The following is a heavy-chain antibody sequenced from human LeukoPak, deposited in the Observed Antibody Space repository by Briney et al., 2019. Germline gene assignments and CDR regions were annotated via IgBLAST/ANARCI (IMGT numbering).Heavy chain of an antibody. J-gene: IGHJ4*02. CDR3: ARDLGTGG. D-gene: IGHD1-14*01. CDR2: ISSSSSYI. V-gene: IGHV3-21*01. CDR1: GFTFSNYA. Sequence: GGSLRLSCAVSGFTFSNYAMTWVRQAPGKGLEWVSSISSSSSYIYYADSVKGRFTISRDNAKNSLYLQMNSLRAEDTAVYYCARDLGTGGWGQGTLVTVSS.